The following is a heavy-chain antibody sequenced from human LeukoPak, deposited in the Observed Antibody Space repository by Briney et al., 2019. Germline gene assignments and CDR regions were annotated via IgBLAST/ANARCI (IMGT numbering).Heavy chain of an antibody. CDR2: IKQDGSEK. V-gene: IGHV3-7*01. D-gene: IGHD6-19*01. CDR1: GFTFSSYA. J-gene: IGHJ6*02. CDR3: ARELSSGYGMVV. Sequence: GGSLRLSCAASGFTFSSYAMSWVRQAPGKGLEWVANIKQDGSEKYYVDSVKGRFTISRDNAKNSLYLQMNSLRAEDTAVYYCARELSSGYGMVVWGQGTTVTVSS.